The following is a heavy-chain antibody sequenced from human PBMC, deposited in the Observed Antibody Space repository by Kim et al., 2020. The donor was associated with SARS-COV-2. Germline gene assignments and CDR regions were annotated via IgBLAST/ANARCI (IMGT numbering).Heavy chain of an antibody. D-gene: IGHD3-9*01. CDR1: GFTFSSYS. J-gene: IGHJ6*02. Sequence: GGSLRLSCAASGFTFSSYSMNWVRQAPGKGLEWVSSISSSSSYIYYADSVKGRFTISRDNAKNSLYLQMNSLRAEDTAVYYCARDSRGVDILTSPTNYYGMDVWGQGTTVTVSS. CDR3: ARDSRGVDILTSPTNYYGMDV. CDR2: ISSSSSYI. V-gene: IGHV3-21*01.